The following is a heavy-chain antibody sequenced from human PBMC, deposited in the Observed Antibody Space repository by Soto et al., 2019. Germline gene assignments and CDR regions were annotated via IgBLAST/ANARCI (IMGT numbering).Heavy chain of an antibody. Sequence: QVQLVESGGGVVQPGRSLRLSCAASGFTFSSYGMHWVRQAPGKGLEWVAVIWYDGSNKYYADSVKGRFTISRDNSKNTLYLQMNSLRAEDTAVYYCARDGYSGSYYDYSGMDVWGQGTTVTVSS. J-gene: IGHJ6*02. CDR1: GFTFSSYG. V-gene: IGHV3-33*01. D-gene: IGHD1-26*01. CDR2: IWYDGSNK. CDR3: ARDGYSGSYYDYSGMDV.